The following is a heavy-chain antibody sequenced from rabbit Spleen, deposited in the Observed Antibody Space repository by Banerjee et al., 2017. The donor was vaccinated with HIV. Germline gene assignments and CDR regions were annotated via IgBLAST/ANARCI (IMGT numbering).Heavy chain of an antibody. Sequence: QEQLEESGGGLVKPEGSLTLTCKASGVSFNDKDVMCWVRQAPGKGLEWIACIYGGDSDITSYYASWAKGRFTISKTSSTTVTLQMTSLTAADTATYFCARDTSSSFSSYGMDLWGQGTLVTVS. D-gene: IGHD1-1*01. CDR1: GVSFNDKDV. J-gene: IGHJ6*01. CDR3: ARDTSSSFSSYGMDL. CDR2: IYGGDSDITS. V-gene: IGHV1S45*01.